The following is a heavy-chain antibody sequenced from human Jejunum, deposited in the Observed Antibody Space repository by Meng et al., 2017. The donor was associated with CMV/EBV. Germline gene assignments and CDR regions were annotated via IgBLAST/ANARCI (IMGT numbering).Heavy chain of an antibody. Sequence: SGFAYTNAWMNWVRQAPGKGLEWVGRIKSKADGESTDYAAPVKGRFSISRDDSKKMFNLQMNSLKIEDTAVYYCATDDTGHDWGYWGQGTLVTVSS. D-gene: IGHD5-12*01. CDR2: IKSKADGEST. V-gene: IGHV3-15*01. CDR1: GFAYTNAW. J-gene: IGHJ4*02. CDR3: ATDDTGHDWGY.